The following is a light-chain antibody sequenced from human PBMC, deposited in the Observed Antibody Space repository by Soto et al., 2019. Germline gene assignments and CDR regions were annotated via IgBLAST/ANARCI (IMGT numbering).Light chain of an antibody. CDR2: GRS. V-gene: IGLV1-51*01. CDR3: GAWDSSLSAYV. J-gene: IGLJ1*01. CDR1: NSNIGNNY. Sequence: QSVLTQPPSASAAPGQKVTISCSGSNSNIGNNYVSWYQQLPGTAPKLLIYGRSNRPSGIPDRFSGSKSGTSATLAITGLRSGDEAEYYCGAWDSSLSAYVFGTGTKLTVL.